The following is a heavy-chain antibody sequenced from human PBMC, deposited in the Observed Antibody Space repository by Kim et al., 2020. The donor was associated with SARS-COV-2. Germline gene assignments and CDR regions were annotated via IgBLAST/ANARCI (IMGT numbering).Heavy chain of an antibody. D-gene: IGHD5-18*01. V-gene: IGHV3-23*01. J-gene: IGHJ4*02. CDR2: GGGT. CDR3: AKGRVDT. Sequence: GGGTSYADSVKGRFTISRDNSKNTLYLQVNSLRAEDTAVYYCAKGRVDTWGQGTLVTVSA.